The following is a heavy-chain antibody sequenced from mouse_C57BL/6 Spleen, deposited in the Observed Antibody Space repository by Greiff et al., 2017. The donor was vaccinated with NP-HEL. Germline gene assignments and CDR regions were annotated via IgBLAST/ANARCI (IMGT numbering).Heavy chain of an antibody. CDR3: ARVATSYWYFDV. D-gene: IGHD1-1*01. CDR1: GFTFSDYY. V-gene: IGHV5-16*01. J-gene: IGHJ1*03. Sequence: EVKLLESEGGLVQPGSSMKLSCTASGFTFSDYYMAWVRQVPEKGLEWVANINYDGSSTYYLDYLKSRFIITRDNAKNILYLQMSSLTSEDTATYYCARVATSYWYFDVWGTGTTVTVSS. CDR2: INYDGSST.